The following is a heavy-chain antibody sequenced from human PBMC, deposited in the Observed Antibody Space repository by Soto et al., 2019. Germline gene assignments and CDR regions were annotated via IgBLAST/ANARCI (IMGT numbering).Heavy chain of an antibody. D-gene: IGHD6-6*01. V-gene: IGHV3-23*01. Sequence: GGSLRLSCAASGFTFSSYAMSWVRQAPGKGLEWVSAISGSGGSTDYADSVKGRFTISRDNSKNTLYLQMNSMRAEDTAVYYSAKDAYPSSIAARSNLDYWGQGTLVTVSS. CDR2: ISGSGGST. CDR1: GFTFSSYA. J-gene: IGHJ4*02. CDR3: AKDAYPSSIAARSNLDY.